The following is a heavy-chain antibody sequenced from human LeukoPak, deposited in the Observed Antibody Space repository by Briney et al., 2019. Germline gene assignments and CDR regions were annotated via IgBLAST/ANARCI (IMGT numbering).Heavy chain of an antibody. D-gene: IGHD3-22*01. CDR2: MNPNSGNT. CDR3: ASTGSYDSSGYTFDY. Sequence: ASVKVSCKASGYTFTSYDINWVRQATGQGLEWMGWMNPNSGNTGYAQKFQGRVTITRNTSISTAYMELSSLRSEDTAVYYCASTGSYDSSGYTFDYWGQGTLVTVFS. CDR1: GYTFTSYD. V-gene: IGHV1-8*03. J-gene: IGHJ4*02.